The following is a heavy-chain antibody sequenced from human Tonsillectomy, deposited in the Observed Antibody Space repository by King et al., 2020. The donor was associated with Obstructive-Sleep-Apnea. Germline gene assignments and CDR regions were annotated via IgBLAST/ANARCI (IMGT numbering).Heavy chain of an antibody. CDR2: ISWDGGST. V-gene: IGHV3-43*01. CDR1: GFTFDDYT. CDR3: AKDRDVDTAMALGGMYV. J-gene: IGHJ6*02. Sequence: VQLVESGGVVVQPGGSLRLSCAASGFTFDDYTMHWVRQAPGKGLEWVSLISWDGGSTYYADSVKGRFTISRDNSKNSLYLQMNSLRTEATALYYCAKDRDVDTAMALGGMYVWGQGTTVTVSS. D-gene: IGHD5-18*01.